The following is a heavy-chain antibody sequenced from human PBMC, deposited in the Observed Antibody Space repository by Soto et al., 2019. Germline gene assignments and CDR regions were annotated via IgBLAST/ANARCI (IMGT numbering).Heavy chain of an antibody. Sequence: QVQLVQSGAEVKKPGASVKVSCKASGYTFTSYGISWVRQAPGQGLEWMGWISAYNGNTNYAQKLQGRVTMTTDTSTSTAYMELRSLRSDDTAVYYCARDEDTTGYYYYGMDVWGQGPTVTVSS. CDR3: ARDEDTTGYYYYGMDV. CDR2: ISAYNGNT. CDR1: GYTFTSYG. D-gene: IGHD4-17*01. V-gene: IGHV1-18*01. J-gene: IGHJ6*02.